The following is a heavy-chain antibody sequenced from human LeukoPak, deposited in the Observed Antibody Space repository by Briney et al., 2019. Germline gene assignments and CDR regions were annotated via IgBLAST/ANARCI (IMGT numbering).Heavy chain of an antibody. CDR2: IYCSGST. CDR1: GGSISSYY. J-gene: IGHJ4*02. CDR3: ARKEVGATTFDY. D-gene: IGHD1-26*01. V-gene: IGHV4-59*01. Sequence: SETLSLTCTVSGGSISSYYWSWIRQPPGKGLEWIGYIYCSGSTDYNPSLKSRVTISVDTSKNQFSLKLSSVTAADTAVYYCARKEVGATTFDYWGQGTLVTVSS.